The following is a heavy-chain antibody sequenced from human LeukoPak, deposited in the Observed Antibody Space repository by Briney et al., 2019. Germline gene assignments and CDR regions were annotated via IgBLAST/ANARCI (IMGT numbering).Heavy chain of an antibody. J-gene: IGHJ5*02. Sequence: GGSLRLSCAASGFTFSSYGMHWVRQAPGKGLEWVTFIRYDGSNKYYADSVKGRFTISRDNSKNTLYLQMSSLRPEDTAVYYCAKDREIYGSGTYNWFDPWGQGTLVTVSS. V-gene: IGHV3-30*02. CDR3: AKDREIYGSGTYNWFDP. CDR2: IRYDGSNK. CDR1: GFTFSSYG. D-gene: IGHD3-10*01.